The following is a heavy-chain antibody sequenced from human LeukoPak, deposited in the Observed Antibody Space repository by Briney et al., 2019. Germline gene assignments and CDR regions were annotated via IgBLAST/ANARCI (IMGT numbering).Heavy chain of an antibody. CDR2: ISSSSSYI. V-gene: IGHV3-21*01. CDR3: ATDSSGWYISDGMDV. Sequence: GRSLRLSCAASGFTFSSYSMNWVRQAPGKGLEWVSSISSSSSYIYYADSVKGRFTISRDNAKNSLYLQMNSLRAEDTAVYYCATDSSGWYISDGMDVWGQGTTVTVSS. J-gene: IGHJ6*02. D-gene: IGHD6-19*01. CDR1: GFTFSSYS.